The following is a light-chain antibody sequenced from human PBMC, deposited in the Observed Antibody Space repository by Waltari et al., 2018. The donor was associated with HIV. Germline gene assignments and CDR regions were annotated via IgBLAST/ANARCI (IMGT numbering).Light chain of an antibody. CDR3: GTWDSSLSVWL. Sequence: QSVSTQPPSVSAAPGQKVTISCSGSSSNIGINSVSWYRQLPGTAPKLLIYDNDKRPSGIPDRFSGSKSGTSATLGITGLQTGDEADYYCGTWDSSLSVWLFGGGTKLTVL. V-gene: IGLV1-51*01. CDR2: DND. J-gene: IGLJ3*02. CDR1: SSNIGINS.